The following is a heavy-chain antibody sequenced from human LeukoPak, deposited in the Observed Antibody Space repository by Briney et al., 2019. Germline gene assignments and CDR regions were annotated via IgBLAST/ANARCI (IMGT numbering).Heavy chain of an antibody. CDR1: GFTFSSYA. Sequence: GGSLRLSCAASGFTFSSYAMSWVRQAPGKGLEWVSAISGSGGSTYYADSVKGRFTISRDNSKNTPYLQMNSLRAEDTAVYYCAKNRYYDILTGSRIDYWGQGTLVTVSS. CDR3: AKNRYYDILTGSRIDY. D-gene: IGHD3-9*01. CDR2: ISGSGGST. J-gene: IGHJ4*02. V-gene: IGHV3-23*01.